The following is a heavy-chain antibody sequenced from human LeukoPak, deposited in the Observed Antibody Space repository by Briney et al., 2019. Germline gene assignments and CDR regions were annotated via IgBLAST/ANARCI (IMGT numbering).Heavy chain of an antibody. D-gene: IGHD2-2*01. V-gene: IGHV1-69*06. Sequence: VASVGVSCKTSGGTFSSYVISWVRQAPGQGLEWMGGIIPIFGTANYAQKFQGRVTITADKFTNKVYMELSSLRSDDTAIYFCARVNGYCSSISCFLDYWGQGTLVTVSS. CDR2: IIPIFGTA. CDR3: ARVNGYCSSISCFLDY. J-gene: IGHJ4*02. CDR1: GGTFSSYV.